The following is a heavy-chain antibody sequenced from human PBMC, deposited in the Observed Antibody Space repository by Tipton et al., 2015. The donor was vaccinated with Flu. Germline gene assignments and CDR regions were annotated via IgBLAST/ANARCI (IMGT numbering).Heavy chain of an antibody. CDR3: ARENWNYDY. J-gene: IGHJ4*02. Sequence: GSLRLSCEASGFSVRSNHLSWVRQAPGTGLECVSVIYSGGGSYYADSVRGRFTISRDNAKNSLYLQMNSLRAEDTAVYYCARENWNYDYWGQGTLVTVSS. CDR1: GFSVRSNH. D-gene: IGHD1-7*01. V-gene: IGHV3-53*01. CDR2: IYSGGGS.